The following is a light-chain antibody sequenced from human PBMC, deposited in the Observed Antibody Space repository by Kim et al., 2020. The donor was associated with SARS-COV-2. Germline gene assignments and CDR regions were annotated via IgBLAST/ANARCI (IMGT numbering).Light chain of an antibody. CDR1: QSVSNDY. CDR2: GAS. V-gene: IGKV3-20*01. CDR3: QQYGSLPRT. J-gene: IGKJ1*01. Sequence: SPGERATLACRASQSVSNDYLAWHQQKPGQAPRLLVYGASSRATGIPDRFSGSGSGTDFTLTISRLEPEDFAVYYCQQYGSLPRTFGQGTKVDIK.